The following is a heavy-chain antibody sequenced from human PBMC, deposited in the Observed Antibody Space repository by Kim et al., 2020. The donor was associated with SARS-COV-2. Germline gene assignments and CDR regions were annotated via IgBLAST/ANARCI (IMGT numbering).Heavy chain of an antibody. Sequence: YYADSVKGRFTISRDNSNNSLYLQMNSLRTEDTALYYCAKDTYGGYFDYWGQGTLVTVSS. J-gene: IGHJ4*02. CDR3: AKDTYGGYFDY. V-gene: IGHV3-43*01. D-gene: IGHD2-21*01.